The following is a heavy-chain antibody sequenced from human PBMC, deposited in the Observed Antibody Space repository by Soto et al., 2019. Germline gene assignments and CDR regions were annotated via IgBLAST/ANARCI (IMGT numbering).Heavy chain of an antibody. V-gene: IGHV3-48*03. D-gene: IGHD6-13*01. CDR3: ASHSSWYYFDY. CDR2: ISSSGSTI. J-gene: IGHJ4*02. CDR1: GFTFSSYE. Sequence: GGSLRLSCAASGFTFSSYEMNWVRQAPGKGLEWVSYISSSGSTIYYADSVKGRFTISRDNAKNSLYLQMNSLRAEDPAVYSCASHSSWYYFDYWGQGTLVTVSS.